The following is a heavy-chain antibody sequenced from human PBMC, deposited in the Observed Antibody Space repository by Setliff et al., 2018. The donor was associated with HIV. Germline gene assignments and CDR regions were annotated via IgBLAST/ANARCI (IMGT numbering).Heavy chain of an antibody. Sequence: PGGSLRLSCAASGFSVSNNYMSWVRQAPGKGLEWVSTIYSGGSTYHADSVKGRFTVSRDESENTMYLQMRSLRAEDTAVYYCARAYNVYDYRFDSSGYDYWGQGTLVTVSS. J-gene: IGHJ4*02. CDR1: GFSVSNNY. CDR3: ARAYNVYDYRFDSSGYDY. D-gene: IGHD3-22*01. CDR2: IYSGGST. V-gene: IGHV3-53*01.